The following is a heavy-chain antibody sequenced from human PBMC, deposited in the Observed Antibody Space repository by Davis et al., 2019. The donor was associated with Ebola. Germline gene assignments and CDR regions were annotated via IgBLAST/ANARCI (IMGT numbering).Heavy chain of an antibody. CDR3: ATDNGYGSYSLYWYFDL. D-gene: IGHD1-26*01. CDR2: INPNSGGT. V-gene: IGHV1-2*02. CDR1: GYTFTGYY. J-gene: IGHJ2*01. Sequence: ASVKVSCKASGYTFTGYYMHWVRQAPGQGLEWMGWINPNSGGTNYAQKFQGRVTMTRDTSISTAYMELSRLRSDDTAVYYCATDNGYGSYSLYWYFDLWGRGTLVTVSS.